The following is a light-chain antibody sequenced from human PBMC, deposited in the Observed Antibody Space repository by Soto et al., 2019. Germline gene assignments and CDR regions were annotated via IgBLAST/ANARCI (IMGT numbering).Light chain of an antibody. J-gene: IGKJ5*01. CDR1: QSVSGY. CDR2: ADS. CDR3: QQRYNWPIT. V-gene: IGKV3-11*01. Sequence: EIVLTQSPATLSLSPGETAPLSCRASQSVSGYIGWYQQKPGQAPRLLIYADSNRATGIPARFSGSGSGTDFTLTISSLEPEDFSVYYCQQRYNWPITFGQGTRLEN.